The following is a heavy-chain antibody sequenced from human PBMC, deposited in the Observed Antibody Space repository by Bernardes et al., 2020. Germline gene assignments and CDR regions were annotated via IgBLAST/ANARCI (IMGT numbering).Heavy chain of an antibody. CDR2: MNPNSGNT. D-gene: IGHD2-15*01. CDR1: GYTFTSYD. V-gene: IGHV1-8*01. J-gene: IGHJ4*02. Sequence: ASVKVSCKASGYTFTSYDINWVRQATGQGLEWMGWMNPNSGNTGYAQKFQGRVTMTRNTSISTAYMELSSLRSEDTAVYYCARGGDIVVVVAATYYFDYWGQGTLVTVSS. CDR3: ARGGDIVVVVAATYYFDY.